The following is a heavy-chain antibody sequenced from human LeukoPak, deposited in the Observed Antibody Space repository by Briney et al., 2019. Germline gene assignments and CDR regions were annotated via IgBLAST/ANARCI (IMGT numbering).Heavy chain of an antibody. CDR2: IRYDGSNK. CDR1: GFTFSSYG. CDR3: AKPRRDIVGAAMYFDY. Sequence: GGSLRLSCAASGFTFSSYGMHWVRQAPGKGLEWVAFIRYDGSNKYYADSVKGRFTISRDNSKNTLYLQMNSLRAEDTAVYYCAKPRRDIVGAAMYFDYWGQGTLVTVSS. J-gene: IGHJ4*02. V-gene: IGHV3-30*02. D-gene: IGHD1-26*01.